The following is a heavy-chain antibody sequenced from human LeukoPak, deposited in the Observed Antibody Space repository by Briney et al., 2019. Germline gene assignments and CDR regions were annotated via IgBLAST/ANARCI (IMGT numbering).Heavy chain of an antibody. CDR3: ATAGRATYYYDSSGSFDY. V-gene: IGHV4-39*01. CDR1: GGSISSYY. D-gene: IGHD3-22*01. Sequence: SETLSLTCTVSGGSISSYYWGWIRQPPGKGLEWIGSIYYSGSTYYNPSLKSRVTISVDTSKNQFSLKLSSVTAADTAVYYCATAGRATYYYDSSGSFDYWGQGTLVTVSS. J-gene: IGHJ4*02. CDR2: IYYSGST.